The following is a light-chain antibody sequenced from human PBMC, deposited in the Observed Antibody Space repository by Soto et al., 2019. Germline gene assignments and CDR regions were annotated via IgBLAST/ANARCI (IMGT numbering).Light chain of an antibody. Sequence: QSALTQPASVPGSPGQSITISCTGSSGDVGGYGYVSWYQQHPGKAPKLIIYEVTKRPSGVSNRFSGSKSGNTASLTISGLQSDDEADYYCTSYTNTSLLRTVFGTGTKVTVL. V-gene: IGLV2-14*01. CDR3: TSYTNTSLLRTV. J-gene: IGLJ1*01. CDR2: EVT. CDR1: SGDVGGYGY.